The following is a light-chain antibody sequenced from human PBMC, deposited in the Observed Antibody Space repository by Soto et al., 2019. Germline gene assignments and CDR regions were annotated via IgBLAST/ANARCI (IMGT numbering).Light chain of an antibody. J-gene: IGKJ1*01. V-gene: IGKV1-9*01. CDR3: QQSYSTPWT. Sequence: SRSASVCSASVGQRVTITCLASQDIRNYLAWYQQKPGKAPKLLIYDASTLQSGVPSRFSGSGSGAEITLTISSLKPADFASYSCQQSYSTPWTFGQGTKVDIK. CDR1: QDIRNY. CDR2: DAS.